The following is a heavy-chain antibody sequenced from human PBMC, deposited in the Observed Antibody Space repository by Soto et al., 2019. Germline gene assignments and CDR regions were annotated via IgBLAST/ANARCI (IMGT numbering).Heavy chain of an antibody. CDR3: TRHAVQYCGGDCYLLPYFDL. J-gene: IGHJ2*01. CDR2: IRSKANNYAT. D-gene: IGHD2-21*02. Sequence: EVQLVESGGGLVQPGGSLKLSCAASGFTFSGSAVHWVRQASGKGLEWVGRIRSKANNYATVYAASVKGRFTISRDDSTNTSYLQMNSLKTDDTAVYYCTRHAVQYCGGDCYLLPYFDLWGRGTLVTVSS. CDR1: GFTFSGSA. V-gene: IGHV3-73*02.